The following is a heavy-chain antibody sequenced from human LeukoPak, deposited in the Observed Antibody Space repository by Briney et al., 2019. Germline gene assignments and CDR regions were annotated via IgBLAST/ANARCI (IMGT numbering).Heavy chain of an antibody. D-gene: IGHD3-3*01. J-gene: IGHJ6*02. Sequence: GASVKVSCKASGYTFTSYGISWVRQAPGQGLEWMGWISAYNGNTNYAQKLQGRVTMTTDTSTSTAYMELRSLRSDDTAVYYCARDPLRFLDGVHGMDVWGQGTTVTVPS. CDR1: GYTFTSYG. V-gene: IGHV1-18*01. CDR2: ISAYNGNT. CDR3: ARDPLRFLDGVHGMDV.